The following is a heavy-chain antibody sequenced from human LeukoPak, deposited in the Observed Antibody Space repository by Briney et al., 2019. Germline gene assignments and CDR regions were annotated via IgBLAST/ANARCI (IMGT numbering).Heavy chain of an antibody. J-gene: IGHJ3*02. CDR2: ISSSSSTI. V-gene: IGHV3-48*04. CDR1: GFTFSSYS. Sequence: PGGSLRLSCAASGFTFSSYSMNWVRQAPGKGLERVSYISSSSSTIYYADSVKGRFTISRDNAKNSLYLQMNSLRAEDTAVYYCARVRAERDAFDIWGQGTMVTVSS. D-gene: IGHD1-1*01. CDR3: ARVRAERDAFDI.